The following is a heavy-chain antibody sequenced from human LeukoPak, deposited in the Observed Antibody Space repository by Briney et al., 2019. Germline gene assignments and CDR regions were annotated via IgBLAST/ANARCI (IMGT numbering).Heavy chain of an antibody. CDR3: AKDTLRSSSWDFDY. J-gene: IGHJ4*02. Sequence: GGSLRLSCAASGFTFSSYSMNWVRQAPGKGLEWVSSISSSSSYIYCADSVKGRFTISRDNAKNSLYLQMNSLRAEDTALYYCAKDTLRSSSWDFDYWGQGTLVTVSS. D-gene: IGHD6-13*01. CDR2: ISSSSSYI. CDR1: GFTFSSYS. V-gene: IGHV3-21*04.